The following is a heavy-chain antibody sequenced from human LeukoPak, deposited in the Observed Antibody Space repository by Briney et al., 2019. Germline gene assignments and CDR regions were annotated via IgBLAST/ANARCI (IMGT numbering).Heavy chain of an antibody. CDR2: ISSSSSYI. J-gene: IGHJ4*02. D-gene: IGHD2-2*02. CDR3: ARDLGYCSSTSCYTGYIDY. Sequence: GGSLRLSCAASGLTFSSYSMNWVRQAPGKGLEWVSSISSSSSYIYYADSVKGRFTISRDNAKNSLYLQMNSLRAEDTAVYYCARDLGYCSSTSCYTGYIDYWGQGTLVTVSS. CDR1: GLTFSSYS. V-gene: IGHV3-21*01.